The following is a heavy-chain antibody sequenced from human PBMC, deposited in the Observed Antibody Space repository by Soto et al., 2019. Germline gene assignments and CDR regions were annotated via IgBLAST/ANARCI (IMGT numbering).Heavy chain of an antibody. D-gene: IGHD1-26*01. CDR3: AKDSEGDSRSYWSSGDY. Sequence: QVQLVESGGGVVQPGRSLRLSCAASGFTFSSYGMHWVRQAPGKGLEWVAVISYDGSNKYYADSVKGRFTISRDNSKNTLYLQMNSLRAEDTAVYYCAKDSEGDSRSYWSSGDYWGQGTLVTVSS. J-gene: IGHJ4*02. V-gene: IGHV3-30*18. CDR2: ISYDGSNK. CDR1: GFTFSSYG.